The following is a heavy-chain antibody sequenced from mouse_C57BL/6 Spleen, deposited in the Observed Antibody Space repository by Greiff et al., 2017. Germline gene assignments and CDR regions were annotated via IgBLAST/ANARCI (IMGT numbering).Heavy chain of an antibody. D-gene: IGHD1-1*01. Sequence: QVQLQQPGAELVKPGASVKLSCKASGYTFTSYWITWVKQRPGQGLEWIGDINPGGGSTNYNETVKGKATLTVDTSTSTAYMQLSSLTSKDSAVDYCEGILDDGSSNWYFDVWGTGTTVTVSS. CDR2: INPGGGST. J-gene: IGHJ1*03. V-gene: IGHV1-55*01. CDR1: GYTFTSYW. CDR3: EGILDDGSSNWYFDV.